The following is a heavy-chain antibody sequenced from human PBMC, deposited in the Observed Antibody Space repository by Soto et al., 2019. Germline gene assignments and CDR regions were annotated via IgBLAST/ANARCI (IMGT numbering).Heavy chain of an antibody. CDR1: GGTFYTYT. J-gene: IGHJ4*02. CDR3: ARIPRYSFPTSDDLDS. Sequence: QVQLVQSGAELRKPGSSVQVSCKASGGTFYTYTFSWVRQAPGQGLEWMGSITPIYPTTNYAERFQGRLTITADGSTRTAYMDLTSLTSEGTAVYYCARIPRYSFPTSDDLDSWGQGTLVTVSS. V-gene: IGHV1-69*15. CDR2: ITPIYPTT. D-gene: IGHD5-18*01.